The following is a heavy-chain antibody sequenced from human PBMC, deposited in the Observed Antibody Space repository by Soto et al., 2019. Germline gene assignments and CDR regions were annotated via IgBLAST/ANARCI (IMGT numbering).Heavy chain of an antibody. CDR3: ATPYSSSWYWFDP. Sequence: ASVKVSCKASGGTFSSYTISWVRQAPGQGLEWMGRIIPILGIANYAQKFQGRVTITADKSTSTAYMELSSLRSEDTAVYYCATPYSSSWYWFDPWGQGTLVTVSS. CDR2: IIPILGIA. CDR1: GGTFSSYT. V-gene: IGHV1-69*02. J-gene: IGHJ5*02. D-gene: IGHD6-13*01.